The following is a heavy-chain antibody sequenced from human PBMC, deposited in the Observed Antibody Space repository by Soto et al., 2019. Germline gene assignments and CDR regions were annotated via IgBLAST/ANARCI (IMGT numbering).Heavy chain of an antibody. J-gene: IGHJ3*02. V-gene: IGHV1-69*06. CDR2: IIPIFGTA. Sequence: SVKVSCKASGGTFSSYAISWVRQAPGQGLEWMGGIIPIFGTANYAQKFQGRVTITADKSTSTAYMELSSLRSEDTAVYYCARGDMTTVLSLAFDIWGQGTMFTVSS. D-gene: IGHD4-17*01. CDR3: ARGDMTTVLSLAFDI. CDR1: GGTFSSYA.